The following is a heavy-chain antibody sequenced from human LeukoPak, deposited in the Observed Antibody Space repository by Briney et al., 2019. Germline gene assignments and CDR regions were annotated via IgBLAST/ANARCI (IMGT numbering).Heavy chain of an antibody. CDR2: IYPGDSDT. J-gene: IGHJ4*02. CDR1: GYSFTSYW. D-gene: IGHD5-18*01. CDR3: ARVDTAMVTDY. Sequence: GESLKISCKGSGYSFTSYWIAWVRQMPGKGLEWMGIIYPGDSDTRYSPSFQGQVAISADKSISTACLQWSSLKASDTAMYYCARVDTAMVTDYWGQGTLVTVSS. V-gene: IGHV5-51*01.